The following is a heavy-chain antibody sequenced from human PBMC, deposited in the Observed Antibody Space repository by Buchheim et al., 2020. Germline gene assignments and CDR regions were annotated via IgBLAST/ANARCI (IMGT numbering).Heavy chain of an antibody. J-gene: IGHJ4*02. Sequence: QVQLQESGPGLVKPSGTLSLTCAVSGGSISSSNWWSWVRQPPGKGLEWIGEIYHSGSTNYNPSLKRRVTISVDKSKNQFSPKLSSVTAADTAVYYCARNAADCSGGSCYVYYFDYWGQGTL. CDR2: IYHSGST. CDR1: GGSISSSNW. CDR3: ARNAADCSGGSCYVYYFDY. D-gene: IGHD2-15*01. V-gene: IGHV4-4*02.